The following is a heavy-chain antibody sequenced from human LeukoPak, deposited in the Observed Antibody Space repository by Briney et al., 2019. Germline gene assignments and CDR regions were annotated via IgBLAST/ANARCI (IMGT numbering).Heavy chain of an antibody. CDR1: GGSISSGDYY. V-gene: IGHV4-30-4*08. CDR2: IYYSGST. D-gene: IGHD3-10*01. CDR3: ARDTMVRGIWIGIGLDY. Sequence: SETLSLTCTVSGGSISSGDYYWSWIRQPPGKGLEWIGYIYYSGSTYYNPSLKSRVTTSVDTPKNQFSLKLSSVTAADTAVYYCARDTMVRGIWIGIGLDYWGQGTLVTVSS. J-gene: IGHJ4*02.